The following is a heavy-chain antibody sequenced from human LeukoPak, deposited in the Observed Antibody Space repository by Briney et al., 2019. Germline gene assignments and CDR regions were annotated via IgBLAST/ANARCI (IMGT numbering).Heavy chain of an antibody. CDR1: GGSISSGSYY. V-gene: IGHV4-61*02. Sequence: SETLSLTCTVSGGSISSGSYYWSWIRQPAGKGLEWIGRIYTSGSTNYNPSLKSRVTISVDTSKNQISLKLSSVTAADTAVYYCARQVVIALNWFDPWGQGTLVTVSS. CDR2: IYTSGST. CDR3: ARQVVIALNWFDP. D-gene: IGHD2-21*01. J-gene: IGHJ5*02.